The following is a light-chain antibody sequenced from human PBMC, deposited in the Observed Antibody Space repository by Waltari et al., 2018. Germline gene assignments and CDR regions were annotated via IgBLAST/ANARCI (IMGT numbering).Light chain of an antibody. CDR1: SGIHVDPYK. Sequence: QAVLTQPASLSASPGASASLTCTLRSGIHVDPYKIYWYQQKPGSPPQFLLNYRSDSEKEQGSGVPSRFSASKDASANAGILLISGLQSEDEADYYCWIWHSSTYVFGAGTKVTVL. CDR2: YRSDSEK. J-gene: IGLJ1*01. CDR3: WIWHSSTYV. V-gene: IGLV5-45*01.